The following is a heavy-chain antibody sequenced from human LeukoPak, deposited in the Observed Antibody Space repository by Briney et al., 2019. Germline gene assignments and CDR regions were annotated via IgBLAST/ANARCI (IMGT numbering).Heavy chain of an antibody. CDR2: VSISSGTI. J-gene: IGHJ4*02. CDR3: ARAMSTFGGVRNYFDS. D-gene: IGHD3-16*01. V-gene: IGHV3-48*04. CDR1: GFTFSGHN. Sequence: GGSLRLSCAASGFTFSGHNMNWVRQAPGKGLEWISFVSISSGTIYYVDSVNGRFRISRDNAKSSLDLEMNSLRAEDTAVYYCARAMSTFGGVRNYFDSWGQGTLVTVSS.